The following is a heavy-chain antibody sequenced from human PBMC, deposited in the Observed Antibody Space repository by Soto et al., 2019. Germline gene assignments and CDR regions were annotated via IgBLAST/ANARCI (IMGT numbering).Heavy chain of an antibody. CDR1: ADSFSSYG. V-gene: IGHV1-69*01. Sequence: QVQLVQSGAEVKEPESAVKVSCKAPADSFSSYGISWVRQAPGQGLEWMGGIIPIFGTTNYAEKFQGRVTITADESTNTAYMELSSLRSEDTALYYCARVFPDGWVEPGVVRGYLDTWGRGTLVTVSS. J-gene: IGHJ4*02. CDR2: IIPIFGTT. D-gene: IGHD3-3*01. CDR3: ARVFPDGWVEPGVVRGYLDT.